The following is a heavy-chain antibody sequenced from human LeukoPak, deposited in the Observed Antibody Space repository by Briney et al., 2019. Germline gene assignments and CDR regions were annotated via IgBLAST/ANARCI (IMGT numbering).Heavy chain of an antibody. V-gene: IGHV3-7*01. CDR1: GITLSCYL. D-gene: IGHD6-19*01. Sequence: GSLRLSWATSGITLSCYLMSLVRPASRKGLEWGANIKQDGSEKYYVDSVKGRFTISRDNAKNSLYLQMNSLRAEDTAVYYCARDRRGWSDAFDIWGQGTMVTVSS. CDR3: ARDRRGWSDAFDI. CDR2: IKQDGSEK. J-gene: IGHJ3*02.